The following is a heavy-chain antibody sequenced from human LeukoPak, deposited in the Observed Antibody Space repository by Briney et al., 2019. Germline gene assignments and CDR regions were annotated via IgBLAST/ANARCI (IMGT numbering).Heavy chain of an antibody. V-gene: IGHV3-23*01. CDR1: GFTFSSYA. J-gene: IGHJ4*02. Sequence: PRGSLRLSCAASGFTFSSYAMSWVRQAPGKGLEWVSTFSGTSSTSYADAVKGRVTISRDNSKNTLYLQLNSLRAEDTAVYYCAKLKQWQPQRYFFEYWGQGALVT. CDR3: AKLKQWQPQRYFFEY. CDR2: FSGTSST. D-gene: IGHD3-9*01.